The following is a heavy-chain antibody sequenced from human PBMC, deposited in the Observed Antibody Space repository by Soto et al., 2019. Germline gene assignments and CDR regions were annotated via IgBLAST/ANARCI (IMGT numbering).Heavy chain of an antibody. J-gene: IGHJ4*02. V-gene: IGHV4-39*01. CDR1: GGSISSSSYY. CDR3: ASYAYSSSTFDY. CDR2: IYYSVST. Sequence: QLQLQESGPGLVKPSETLSLTCTVSGGSISSSSYYWGWIRQPPGKGLEWIGSIYYSVSTYYNPSLKSRVTISVDTSKNQFSLKLSSVTAADTAVYYCASYAYSSSTFDYWGQGTLVTVSS. D-gene: IGHD6-6*01.